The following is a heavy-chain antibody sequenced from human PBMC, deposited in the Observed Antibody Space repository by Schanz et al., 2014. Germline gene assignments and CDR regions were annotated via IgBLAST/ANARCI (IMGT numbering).Heavy chain of an antibody. D-gene: IGHD3-3*01. J-gene: IGHJ4*02. Sequence: DVQLVESGGGLVQPGGSLRLSCAASGFNFRSYPMSWVRQAPGKGLEWVSAISASGGSTYYADSVKGRFTISRDNSKNTLYLQMNSLRAEDTAVYYCARDKGGYYPFDYWGQGTLVTVSS. CDR3: ARDKGGYYPFDY. CDR2: ISASGGST. CDR1: GFNFRSYP. V-gene: IGHV3-23*04.